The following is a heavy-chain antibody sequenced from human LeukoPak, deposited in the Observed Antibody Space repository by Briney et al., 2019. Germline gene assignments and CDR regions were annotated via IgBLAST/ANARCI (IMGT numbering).Heavy chain of an antibody. V-gene: IGHV1-69*13. D-gene: IGHD6-13*01. CDR1: GGTFSSYA. CDR2: IIPIFGTA. J-gene: IGHJ6*03. Sequence: SVKVSCKASGGTFSSYAISWVRQAPGQGLEWMGGIIPIFGTANYAQKFQGRVTITADESTSTAYMELSSLRSDDTAVYYCARDSGSSSPTYYYYYYMDVWGKGTTVTVSS. CDR3: ARDSGSSSPTYYYYYYMDV.